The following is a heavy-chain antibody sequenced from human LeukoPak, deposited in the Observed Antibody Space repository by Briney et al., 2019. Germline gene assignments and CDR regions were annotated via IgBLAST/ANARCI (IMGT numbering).Heavy chain of an antibody. V-gene: IGHV3-30*02. CDR1: GFSFSNYG. J-gene: IGHJ4*02. Sequence: GGSLRLSCVASGFSFSNYGMHWVRQAPGKGLEWVTFIGDDSSKKYYADSGKGRFAISRDNSQHPAYLQMTSLGAEDTAVYYCAKDSSNYVWGSYRPHFDHWDQGTLVTVSS. CDR2: IGDDSSKK. CDR3: AKDSSNYVWGSYRPHFDH. D-gene: IGHD3-16*02.